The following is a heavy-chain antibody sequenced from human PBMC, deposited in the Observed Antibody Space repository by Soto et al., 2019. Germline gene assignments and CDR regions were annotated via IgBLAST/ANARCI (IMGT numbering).Heavy chain of an antibody. V-gene: IGHV1-46*01. D-gene: IGHD2-21*02. Sequence: SVKVSCTASGYVFSSSFVHWVRQAPGQGLEWMAMINPTVGSTSYAHNFQGRIAVTRDTSTATVYLDLSSLRSADTAIYYCAREVNTVIMPGDTEDYSGLDVWGQGTTVTVSS. CDR1: GYVFSSSF. CDR2: INPTVGST. J-gene: IGHJ6*02. CDR3: AREVNTVIMPGDTEDYSGLDV.